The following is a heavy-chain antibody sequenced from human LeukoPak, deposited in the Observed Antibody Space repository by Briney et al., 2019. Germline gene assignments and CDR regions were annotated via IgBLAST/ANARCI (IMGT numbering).Heavy chain of an antibody. V-gene: IGHV4-59*01. Sequence: PSETLSLTCTVSGASIRSYFWTWIRQSPGKGLEWIGYIYYSGSTNYNPSLKSRVTISVDTSKNQFSLKLSSVTAADTAVYYCARDQLPHYYDSSGYFPTGGFDPWGQGTLVTVSS. J-gene: IGHJ5*02. CDR2: IYYSGST. CDR3: ARDQLPHYYDSSGYFPTGGFDP. CDR1: GASIRSYF. D-gene: IGHD3-22*01.